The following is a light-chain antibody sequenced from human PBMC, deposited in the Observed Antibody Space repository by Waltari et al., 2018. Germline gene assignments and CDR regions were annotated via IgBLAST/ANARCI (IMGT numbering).Light chain of an antibody. V-gene: IGKV3-11*01. CDR2: DAS. J-gene: IGKJ4*01. CDR1: QSVSIY. CDR3: QQRSEWPRT. Sequence: EIVLTQSPATLSLSPGERATLSCTASQSVSIYLAWYQQKPGQAPRLLIYDASNRATGIPARFSGRGSGTDFTLTINSLELEDFAVYYCQQRSEWPRTFGGGTRVEIK.